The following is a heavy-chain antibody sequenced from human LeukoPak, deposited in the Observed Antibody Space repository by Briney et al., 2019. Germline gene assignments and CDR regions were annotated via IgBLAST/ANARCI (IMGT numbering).Heavy chain of an antibody. V-gene: IGHV4-59*01. CDR2: FYYSGST. D-gene: IGHD3-10*01. CDR3: ASLRDSVLWFGELTFDY. Sequence: SETLSLTCTVSGGSISSYYWSWIRQPPGKAPEWIGYFYYSGSTNYNPSLKSRVAISVDTSKNQFSLKLSSVTAADTAVYYCASLRDSVLWFGELTFDYWGQGTLVTVSS. J-gene: IGHJ4*02. CDR1: GGSISSYY.